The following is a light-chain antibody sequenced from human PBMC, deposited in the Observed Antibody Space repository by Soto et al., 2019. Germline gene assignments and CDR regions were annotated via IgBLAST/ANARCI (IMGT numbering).Light chain of an antibody. CDR1: QSISNW. CDR3: QQYDTYCT. Sequence: DIQMTQSRSTLSASVGDRVTITCRASQSISNWLAWYQQKPGKAPKLLIYKASSLESGVPSRFTGSGSGTEFTLPLSSLQPDDFATYYCQQYDTYCTFGQGTKVVIK. V-gene: IGKV1-5*03. J-gene: IGKJ1*01. CDR2: KAS.